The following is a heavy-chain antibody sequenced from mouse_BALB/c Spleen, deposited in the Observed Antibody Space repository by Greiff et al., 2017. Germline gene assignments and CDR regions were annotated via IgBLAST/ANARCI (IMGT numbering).Heavy chain of an antibody. CDR1: GYTFTSYN. Sequence: QVQLQQPGAELVKPGASVKMSCKASGYTFTSYNMHWVKQTPGQGLEWIGAIYPGNGDTSYNQKFKGKATLTADKSSSTAYMQLSSLTSEDSAVYYCARPRQVGLSWFAYWGQGTLVTVSA. CDR2: IYPGNGDT. V-gene: IGHV1-12*01. J-gene: IGHJ3*01. CDR3: ARPRQVGLSWFAY. D-gene: IGHD3-2*01.